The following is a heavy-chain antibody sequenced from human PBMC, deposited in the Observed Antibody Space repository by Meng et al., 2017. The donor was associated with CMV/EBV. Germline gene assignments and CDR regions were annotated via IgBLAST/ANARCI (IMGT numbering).Heavy chain of an antibody. CDR1: GYTFTSYD. Sequence: ASVKVSCKASGYTFTSYDINWVRQATGQGLEWMGWMNPNSGNTGYAQKFQGRVTITRNTSISTAYMELSSLRSEDTAVYYCARDGRGYCSSTSCYGMDVWGQGTTVTVSS. V-gene: IGHV1-8*03. CDR3: ARDGRGYCSSTSCYGMDV. J-gene: IGHJ6*02. CDR2: MNPNSGNT. D-gene: IGHD2-2*03.